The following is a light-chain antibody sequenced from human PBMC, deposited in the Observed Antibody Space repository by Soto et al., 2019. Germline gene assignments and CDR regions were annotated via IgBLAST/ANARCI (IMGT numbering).Light chain of an antibody. CDR2: DAS. Sequence: DIPMTQSPSTLSASVGDRVTITCRASQSISSWLPWYQQKPGKAPKLLIYDASSLESGVPSRFSGSGSGTEFTLTISSLQPADFATYYCQQYNSYSPYTFGQGTKLEIK. J-gene: IGKJ2*01. CDR1: QSISSW. CDR3: QQYNSYSPYT. V-gene: IGKV1-5*01.